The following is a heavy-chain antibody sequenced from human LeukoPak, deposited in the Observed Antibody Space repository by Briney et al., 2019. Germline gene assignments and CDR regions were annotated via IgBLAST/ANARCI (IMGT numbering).Heavy chain of an antibody. Sequence: PSETLSLTCTVSGDSISSYYWSWIRQPPGKGLEWIGYIYDNGITKYSPSLKSRVTISVDTSKNQFSLRLTSVTATDTAVYYCARGLEGIAAAGTEYWFDPWGQGTLVIVSS. CDR1: GDSISSYY. J-gene: IGHJ5*02. CDR3: ARGLEGIAAAGTEYWFDP. CDR2: IYDNGIT. D-gene: IGHD6-13*01. V-gene: IGHV4-59*01.